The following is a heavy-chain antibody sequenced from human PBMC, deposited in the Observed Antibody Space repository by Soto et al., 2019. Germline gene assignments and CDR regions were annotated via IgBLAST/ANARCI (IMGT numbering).Heavy chain of an antibody. Sequence: EVQLVESGGGLVQPGGSLRLSCAASGFTVSSNYMSWVRQAPGKGLEWVSVTYSSGVIYYVDSVKGRFTISRDNSKNTLYLQMNSLRDEDTAVYYCARDSLSGDGHDVFDIWGQGTRVTVSS. V-gene: IGHV3-66*01. CDR3: ARDSLSGDGHDVFDI. D-gene: IGHD1-26*01. CDR1: GFTVSSNY. CDR2: TYSSGVI. J-gene: IGHJ3*02.